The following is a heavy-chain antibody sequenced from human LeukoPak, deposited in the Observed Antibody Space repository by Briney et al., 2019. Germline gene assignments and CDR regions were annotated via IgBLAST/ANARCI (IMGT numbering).Heavy chain of an antibody. D-gene: IGHD6-13*01. Sequence: SETLSLTCTVSGGSISSYYWSLIRQPPGKGLEWVGYIYYSWSTNYNPSLKSRVTISVDTSKNQFSLKLSSVTAADTAVYYCAIHSSSWYFYYWGQGTLVTVSS. J-gene: IGHJ4*02. CDR1: GGSISSYY. V-gene: IGHV4-59*01. CDR3: AIHSSSWYFYY. CDR2: IYYSWST.